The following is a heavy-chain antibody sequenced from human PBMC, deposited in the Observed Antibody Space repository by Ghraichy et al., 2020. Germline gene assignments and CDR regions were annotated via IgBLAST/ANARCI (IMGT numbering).Heavy chain of an antibody. V-gene: IGHV3-48*03. CDR2: ISSSGSTI. Sequence: GGSLRLSCAASGFTFSSYEMNWVRQAPGKGLEWVSYISSSGSTIYYADSVKGRFTISRDNAKNSLYLQMNSLRAEDTAVYYCARGWLWFGELPPRHDAFDIWGQGTMVTVSS. CDR3: ARGWLWFGELPPRHDAFDI. CDR1: GFTFSSYE. D-gene: IGHD3-10*01. J-gene: IGHJ3*02.